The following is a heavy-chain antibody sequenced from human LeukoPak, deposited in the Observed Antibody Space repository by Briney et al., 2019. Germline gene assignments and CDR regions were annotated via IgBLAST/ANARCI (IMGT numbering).Heavy chain of an antibody. CDR2: ISAYNGNT. D-gene: IGHD6-6*01. CDR1: GYTFTSYG. J-gene: IGHJ3*02. Sequence: GASVKVSCKASGYTFTSYGISWVRQAPGQGLEWMGWISAYNGNTNYAQKLQGRVTMTTDTSTSTAYMELRSLRSDDTAVYYCARDRMMAARGVEAFDIWGQGTMVTVSS. V-gene: IGHV1-18*01. CDR3: ARDRMMAARGVEAFDI.